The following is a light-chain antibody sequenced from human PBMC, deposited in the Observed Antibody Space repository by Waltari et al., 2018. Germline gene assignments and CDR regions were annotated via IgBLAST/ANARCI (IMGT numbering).Light chain of an antibody. Sequence: DIQMTQSPSSLSASVGDRVTITCQASHDINNYLNWYQQKPGKAPKLLIYDASNLETGVPSRFSGSGSGTDFTFTISSLQPEDLATYYCQHYDHHLWGTFGGGTKVEIK. J-gene: IGKJ4*01. CDR2: DAS. V-gene: IGKV1-33*01. CDR1: HDINNY. CDR3: QHYDHHLWGT.